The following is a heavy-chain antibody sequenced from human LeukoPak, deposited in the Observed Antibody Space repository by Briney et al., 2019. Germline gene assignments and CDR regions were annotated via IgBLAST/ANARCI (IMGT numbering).Heavy chain of an antibody. CDR1: GGSISSYY. CDR3: AREYYDILTGYYRFDY. V-gene: IGHV4-59*01. CDR2: IYYSGST. D-gene: IGHD3-9*01. Sequence: PSETLSLTCTVSGGSISSYYWSWIRQPPGKGLGWIGYIYYSGSTNYNPSLKSRVTISVDTSKNQFSLKPSSVTAADTAVYYCAREYYDILTGYYRFDYWGQGTLVTVSS. J-gene: IGHJ4*02.